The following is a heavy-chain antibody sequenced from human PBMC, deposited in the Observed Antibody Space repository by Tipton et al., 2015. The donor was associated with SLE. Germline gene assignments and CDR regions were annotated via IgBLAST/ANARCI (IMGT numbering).Heavy chain of an antibody. V-gene: IGHV4-38-2*01. D-gene: IGHD3-3*01. CDR3: ARAPSNYDFWSGHALDI. CDR1: GYSISSGYY. Sequence: TLSLTCAVSGYSISSGYYWSWIRQPPGKGLEWIGEINHSGSTNYNPSLKSRVTISVDTSKNQFSLKLSSVTAADTAVYYCARAPSNYDFWSGHALDIWGQGTMVTVSS. CDR2: INHSGST. J-gene: IGHJ3*02.